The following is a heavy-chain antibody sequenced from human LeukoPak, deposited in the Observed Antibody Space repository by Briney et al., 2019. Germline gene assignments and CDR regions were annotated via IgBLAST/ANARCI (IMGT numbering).Heavy chain of an antibody. D-gene: IGHD3-10*01. CDR1: AFTFSRYG. J-gene: IGHJ5*02. Sequence: GGSLRLSCAASAFTFSRYGMHWVRQAPGKGLGWVALIRSDGNNKYYADSVKGRFTISRDNSKNTLSLQMNSLRTEDTAVYYCAKDRYGSGSDTPWGQGTLVTVSS. V-gene: IGHV3-30*02. CDR3: AKDRYGSGSDTP. CDR2: IRSDGNNK.